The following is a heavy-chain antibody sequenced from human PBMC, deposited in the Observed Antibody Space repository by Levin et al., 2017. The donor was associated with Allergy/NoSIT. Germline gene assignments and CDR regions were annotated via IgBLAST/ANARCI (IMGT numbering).Heavy chain of an antibody. Sequence: GGSLRLSCAASGFSFSAYAFHWVRQAPGKGLEWVAVIAYDGNNKVYADSVKGRFTISRDDSNNTLSLQMTSPRTEDTAVYYCARIVRNCPDFWGQGALVAVSS. D-gene: IGHD1-26*01. CDR2: IAYDGNNK. V-gene: IGHV3-30-3*01. CDR1: GFSFSAYA. J-gene: IGHJ4*02. CDR3: ARIVRNCPDF.